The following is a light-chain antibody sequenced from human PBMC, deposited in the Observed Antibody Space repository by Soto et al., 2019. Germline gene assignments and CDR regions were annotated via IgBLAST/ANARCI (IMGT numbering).Light chain of an antibody. V-gene: IGKV1-5*01. CDR3: QQYKSFWT. CDR1: QTITNL. CDR2: DAS. Sequence: VTHSPSFPSASVGDQVIITFRSSQTITNLLAWYQKKPVKATRLVIYDASSLESWVPSRFSGSGSGTEFTLIISSLQSEDFATYYCQQYKSFWTCGQGTKVDIK. J-gene: IGKJ1*01.